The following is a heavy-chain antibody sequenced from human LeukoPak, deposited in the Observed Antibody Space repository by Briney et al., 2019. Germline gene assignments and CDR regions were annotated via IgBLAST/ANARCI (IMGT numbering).Heavy chain of an antibody. CDR2: FDPEDGET. CDR1: GYTLTELS. J-gene: IGHJ6*02. D-gene: IGHD6-19*01. CDR3: ATGDKAVAAYETDYYGMDV. Sequence: ASVKVSCKVSGYTLTELSMHWVRQAPGKGLEWMGGFDPEDGETIYAQKFQGRVTMTEDTSTDTAYMELSSLRSGDTAVYYCATGDKAVAAYETDYYGMDVWGQGTTVTVSS. V-gene: IGHV1-24*01.